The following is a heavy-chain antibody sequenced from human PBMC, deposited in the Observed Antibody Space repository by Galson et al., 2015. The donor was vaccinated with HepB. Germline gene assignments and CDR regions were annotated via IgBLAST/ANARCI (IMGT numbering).Heavy chain of an antibody. CDR2: IIPILGTA. CDR1: GGAFSSYA. V-gene: IGHV1-69*13. Sequence: SVKVSCKASGGAFSSYAISWVRQAPGQGLEWMGGIIPILGTANYAQKFQGRVTITADESTSTAYMELSSLRSEDTAVYYCARVGYDFWSGYPQAGYYFDYWGQGTLVTVSS. J-gene: IGHJ4*02. CDR3: ARVGYDFWSGYPQAGYYFDY. D-gene: IGHD3-3*01.